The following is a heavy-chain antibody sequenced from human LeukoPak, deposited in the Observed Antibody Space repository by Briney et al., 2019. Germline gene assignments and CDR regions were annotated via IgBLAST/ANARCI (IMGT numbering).Heavy chain of an antibody. J-gene: IGHJ4*02. Sequence: GASVKVSCKASGYTFTGYYMHWVRQAPGQGLEWMGWINPNSGGTNYAQKFQGWVTMTRDTSISTAYVGLSRLRSDDTAVYYCARAGTVEMTPLDYWGQGTLVTVSS. V-gene: IGHV1-2*04. D-gene: IGHD5-24*01. CDR2: INPNSGGT. CDR1: GYTFTGYY. CDR3: ARAGTVEMTPLDY.